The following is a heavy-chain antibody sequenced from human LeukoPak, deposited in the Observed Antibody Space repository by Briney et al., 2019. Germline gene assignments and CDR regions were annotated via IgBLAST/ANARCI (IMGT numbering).Heavy chain of an antibody. CDR3: ARRWAWNYDIFSRASGDAFDI. D-gene: IGHD3-9*01. CDR1: GGSISSSNW. J-gene: IGHJ3*02. Sequence: SETLSLTCAVSGGSISSSNWWSWVRQPPGKGLEWIGEIYHSGSTNYNPSLKSRVTISVDKSKNQFSLKLSSVTAADTAVYYCARRWAWNYDIFSRASGDAFDIWGQGTMVTVSS. CDR2: IYHSGST. V-gene: IGHV4-4*02.